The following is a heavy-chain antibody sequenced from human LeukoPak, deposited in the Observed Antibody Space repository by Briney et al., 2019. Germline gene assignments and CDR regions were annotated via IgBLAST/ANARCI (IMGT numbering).Heavy chain of an antibody. CDR1: GGTFNSYT. CDR2: IIPILGIA. V-gene: IGHV1-69*04. J-gene: IGHJ3*02. D-gene: IGHD2-15*01. Sequence: ASVKVSCKASGGTFNSYTISWVRQAPGQGLEWMGRIIPILGIANYAQKFQGRVTITADKSTSTAYMELSSLRSEDTAVYYCARDPAGGTDAFDIWGQGTMVTVSS. CDR3: ARDPAGGTDAFDI.